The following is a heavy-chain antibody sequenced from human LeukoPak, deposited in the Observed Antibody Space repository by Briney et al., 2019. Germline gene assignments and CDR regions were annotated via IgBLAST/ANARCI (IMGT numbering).Heavy chain of an antibody. CDR3: ARGRAIQLWSDFAY. D-gene: IGHD5-18*01. Sequence: GASVKVSCKASGYTFTSYDINWVRQATGQGLEWMGWMNPNSGNTGYEQKFQGRVTMTRNTSISTAYMELSSLRSEDTAVYYCARGRAIQLWSDFAYWGQGTLVTVSS. V-gene: IGHV1-8*01. CDR1: GYTFTSYD. CDR2: MNPNSGNT. J-gene: IGHJ4*02.